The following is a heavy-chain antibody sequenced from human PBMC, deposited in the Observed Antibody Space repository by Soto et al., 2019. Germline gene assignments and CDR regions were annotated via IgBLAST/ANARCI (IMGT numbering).Heavy chain of an antibody. CDR2: ISYDGSNK. V-gene: IGHV3-30*03. CDR3: ASGSYLDY. CDR1: GFTFSSYG. Sequence: QVQLVESGGGVVQPGRSLRLSCAASGFTFSSYGMHWVRQAPGKGLEWVAVISYDGSNKYYADSVKGRFTISRDNSTNTLYLQMNSLRAEDTAVYYCASGSYLDYWGQGTLVTVSS. D-gene: IGHD1-26*01. J-gene: IGHJ4*02.